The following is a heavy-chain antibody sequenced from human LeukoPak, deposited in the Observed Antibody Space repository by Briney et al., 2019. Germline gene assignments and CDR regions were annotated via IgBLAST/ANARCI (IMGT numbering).Heavy chain of an antibody. CDR3: AATMVRGAHLYYGMDV. CDR1: GYTFTSYG. CDR2: ISAYNGNT. V-gene: IGHV1-18*01. J-gene: IGHJ6*02. Sequence: ASVKVSCKASGYTFTSYGISWVRQAPGQWLEWMGWISAYNGNTNYAQKLQGRVTMTTDTSTSTAYMELRSLRSDDTAVYYCAATMVRGAHLYYGMDVWGQGTTVTVSS. D-gene: IGHD3-10*01.